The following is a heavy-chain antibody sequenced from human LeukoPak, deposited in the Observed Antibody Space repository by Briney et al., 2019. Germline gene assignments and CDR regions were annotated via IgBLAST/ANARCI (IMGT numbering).Heavy chain of an antibody. CDR1: GFTFSSYA. D-gene: IGHD6-13*01. J-gene: IGHJ5*02. CDR3: AKDQVMAAAGYLSFPVLDP. CDR2: ISGIGGST. V-gene: IGHV3-23*01. Sequence: GGSLRLSCAASGFTFSSYAMSWVRQAPGKGLEWVSAISGIGGSTYYADSVKGRITISRDNSKNTLYLQMNSLRAEDTAVYYCAKDQVMAAAGYLSFPVLDPWGQGTLVTVSS.